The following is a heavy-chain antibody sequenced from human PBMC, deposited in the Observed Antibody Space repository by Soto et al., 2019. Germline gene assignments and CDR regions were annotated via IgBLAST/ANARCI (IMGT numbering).Heavy chain of an antibody. CDR2: IIPILGIA. J-gene: IGHJ4*02. CDR1: GGTFSSYT. CDR3: ARDGSAWDFDY. Sequence: GASVKVSCKASGGTFSSYTISWVRQAPGQGLEWMGRIIPILGIANYAQKFQGWATMTRDTSISTAYMELSSLRSDDTAVYYCARDGSAWDFDYWGQGTLVTVSS. V-gene: IGHV1-69*04. D-gene: IGHD6-19*01.